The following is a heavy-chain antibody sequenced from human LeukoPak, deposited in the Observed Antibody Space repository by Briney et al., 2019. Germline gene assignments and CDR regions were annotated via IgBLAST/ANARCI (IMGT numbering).Heavy chain of an antibody. V-gene: IGHV4-39*07. CDR3: ARDSGYDSDAFAI. Sequence: PSETLSLTCSVSGGSISSSNYYWGWIRQPPGKGLEWIGSIYYSGSTYYNPSLKSRVTISVDTSKNEFSLKLSSVTAADTAVYYCARDSGYDSDAFAIWGQGTVVTVSS. D-gene: IGHD5-12*01. CDR2: IYYSGST. J-gene: IGHJ3*02. CDR1: GGSISSSNYY.